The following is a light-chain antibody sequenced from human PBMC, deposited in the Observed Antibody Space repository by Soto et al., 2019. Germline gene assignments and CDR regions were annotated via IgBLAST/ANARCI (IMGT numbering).Light chain of an antibody. CDR2: EVT. CDR3: SSYAGCNPLI. CDR1: SSDVGGYNY. Sequence: QSALTQPPSASGSPGQSVTISCTGTSSDVGGYNYVSWYQQHPGKAPKLMIFEVTKRPSGVPDRFSGSKSGNTASLTVSGLQAEDEADYYCSSYAGCNPLIFGGGTKLTVL. J-gene: IGLJ2*01. V-gene: IGLV2-8*01.